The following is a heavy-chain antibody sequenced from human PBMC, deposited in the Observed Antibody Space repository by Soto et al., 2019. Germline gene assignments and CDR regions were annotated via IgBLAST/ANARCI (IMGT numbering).Heavy chain of an antibody. J-gene: IGHJ4*02. Sequence: EVLLVESGGGLVQPGGSLKLSCAASGFVFKDSSIHWVRQASGKGLEWFGRIRDRAYNYATSYAASVKGRFTISRDDSSNTALLQMNSLKTEDTAIYYCTRLISAAQDYWGQGTRVTVSS. D-gene: IGHD3-22*01. CDR2: IRDRAYNYAT. CDR3: TRLISAAQDY. V-gene: IGHV3-73*01. CDR1: GFVFKDSS.